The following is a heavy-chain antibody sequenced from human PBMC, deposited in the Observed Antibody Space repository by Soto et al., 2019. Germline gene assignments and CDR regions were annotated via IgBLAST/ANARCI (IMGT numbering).Heavy chain of an antibody. V-gene: IGHV4-39*01. CDR2: IYYSGST. CDR3: ARHHYDSSGYPFDI. J-gene: IGHJ3*02. CDR1: GGSISSSSYY. Sequence: PSETLSLTCTVSGGSISSSSYYWGWIRQPPGKGLEWIGSIYYSGSTYYNPSLKSRVTISVDTSKNQFSLKLSSVTAADTAVYYCARHHYDSSGYPFDIWGQGTMVTVSS. D-gene: IGHD3-22*01.